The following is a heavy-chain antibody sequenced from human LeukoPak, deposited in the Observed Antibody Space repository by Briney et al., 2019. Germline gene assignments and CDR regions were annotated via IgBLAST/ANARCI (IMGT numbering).Heavy chain of an antibody. Sequence: GGSLRLSCAASGFTFSSYSMNWVRQAPGKGLEWVSSISSSSSYIYYADSVKGRFTISRDNAKNSLYLQMNSLRAEDTAVYYCAREAYYGSGSYRDEYDYWGQGTLVTVSS. J-gene: IGHJ4*02. CDR1: GFTFSSYS. CDR2: ISSSSSYI. D-gene: IGHD3-10*01. V-gene: IGHV3-21*01. CDR3: AREAYYGSGSYRDEYDY.